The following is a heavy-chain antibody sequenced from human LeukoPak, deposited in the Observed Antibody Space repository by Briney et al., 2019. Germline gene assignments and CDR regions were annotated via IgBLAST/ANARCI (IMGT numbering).Heavy chain of an antibody. CDR2: INPNSGGT. CDR1: GYTFTGYY. J-gene: IGHJ5*02. D-gene: IGHD2-2*01. CDR3: ARARSDIVVAFDP. V-gene: IGHV1-2*02. Sequence: RASVKVSCTASGYTFTGYYMHWVRQAPGQGLEWMGWINPNSGGTNYAQKFQGRVTMTRDTSISTAYMELSRLRSDDTAVYYCARARSDIVVAFDPWGQGTLVTVSS.